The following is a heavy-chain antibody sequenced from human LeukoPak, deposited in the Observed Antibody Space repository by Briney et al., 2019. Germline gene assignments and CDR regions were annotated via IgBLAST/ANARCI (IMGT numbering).Heavy chain of an antibody. CDR3: ARGTPNTGYFDF. CDR2: TYYTSKSYN. D-gene: IGHD1-14*01. V-gene: IGHV6-1*01. Sequence: SQTLSLTCAISGESVSINNAAWNWIRQSPSRGLEWLGRTYYTSKSYNNYAGSVKSRININADTSKNQISLQLTSVTPEDTAVYYCARGTPNTGYFDFWGQGTLVTVSS. CDR1: GESVSINNAA. J-gene: IGHJ4*02.